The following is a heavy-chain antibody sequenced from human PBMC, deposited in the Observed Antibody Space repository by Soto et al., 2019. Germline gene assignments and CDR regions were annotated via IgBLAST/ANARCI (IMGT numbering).Heavy chain of an antibody. CDR1: GYTFTSYA. D-gene: IGHD2-15*01. V-gene: IGHV5-10-1*01. CDR2: IDPSDSYT. Sequence: GASVKVSCKASGYTFTSYAMHWVRQMPGKGLEWMGRIDPSDSYTNYSPSFQGHVTISADKSISTAYLQWSSLKASDTAMYYCARRCSGGSCYLDAFDIWGQGTMVTVSS. CDR3: ARRCSGGSCYLDAFDI. J-gene: IGHJ3*02.